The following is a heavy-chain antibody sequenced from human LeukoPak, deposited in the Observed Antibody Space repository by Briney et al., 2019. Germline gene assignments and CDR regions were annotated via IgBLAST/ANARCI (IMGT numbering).Heavy chain of an antibody. V-gene: IGHV3-48*03. CDR3: ARDLEGGYCGSTSCYGHWFDP. Sequence: GGSLRLSCAASGFTFSSYEMNWVRQAPGKGLEWVSYISSSGSTIYYADSVKGRFTISRDNAKNSLYLQMNSLRAEDTAVYYCARDLEGGYCGSTSCYGHWFDPWGQGTLVTVSS. CDR1: GFTFSSYE. J-gene: IGHJ5*02. CDR2: ISSSGSTI. D-gene: IGHD2-2*01.